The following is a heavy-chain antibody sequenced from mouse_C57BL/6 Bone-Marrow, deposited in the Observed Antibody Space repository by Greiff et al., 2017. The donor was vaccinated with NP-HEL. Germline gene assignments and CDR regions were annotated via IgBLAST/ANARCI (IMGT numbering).Heavy chain of an antibody. CDR3: ARHSNYVDYAMDY. V-gene: IGHV2-6-1*01. Sequence: VKLQESGPGLVAPSQSLSITCTVSGFSLTSYGVHWVRQPPGKGLEWLVVIWSDGSTTYNSALKSRLSISKDNSKSQVFSKMNSLQTDDTAMYYCARHSNYVDYAMDYWGQGTSVTVSS. CDR1: GFSLTSYG. CDR2: IWSDGST. J-gene: IGHJ4*01. D-gene: IGHD2-5*01.